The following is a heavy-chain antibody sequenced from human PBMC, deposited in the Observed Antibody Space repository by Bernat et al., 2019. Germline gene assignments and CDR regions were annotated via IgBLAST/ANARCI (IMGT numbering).Heavy chain of an antibody. CDR3: AVLWFGELTHKYYYYGMDV. V-gene: IGHV3-30*03. J-gene: IGHJ6*02. CDR2: ISYDGSNK. Sequence: QVQLVESGGGVVQPGRSLRLSCAASGFTFSSYGMHWVRQAPGKGLEWVAVISYDGSNKYYVDSVKGRFTISRDNSKNTLYLQMNSLRAEDTAVYYCAVLWFGELTHKYYYYGMDVWGQGTTVTVSS. D-gene: IGHD3-10*01. CDR1: GFTFSSYG.